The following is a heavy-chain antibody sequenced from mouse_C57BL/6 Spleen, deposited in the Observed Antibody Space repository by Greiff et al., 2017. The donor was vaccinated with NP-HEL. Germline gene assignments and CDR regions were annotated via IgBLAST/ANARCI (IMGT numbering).Heavy chain of an antibody. V-gene: IGHV5-4*03. CDR2: ISDGGSYT. CDR3: ARGIYGSSYDY. CDR1: GFTFSSYA. J-gene: IGHJ2*01. Sequence: EVKLMESGGGLVKPGGSLKLSCAASGFTFSSYAMSWVRQTPETRLEWVATISDGGSYTYYPDNVKGRFTISRDNAKNNLYLQMSHLKSEDTAMYYCARGIYGSSYDYWGQGTTLTVSS. D-gene: IGHD1-1*01.